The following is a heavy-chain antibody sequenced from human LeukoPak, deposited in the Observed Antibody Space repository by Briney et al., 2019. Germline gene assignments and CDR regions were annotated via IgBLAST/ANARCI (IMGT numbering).Heavy chain of an antibody. CDR3: ASPKDGYNYDAFDI. J-gene: IGHJ3*02. Sequence: SETLSLTCAVYGGSFSGYYWSWIRQPPGKGLEWIGEINHSGSTNYNPSLESRVTISVDTSKNQFSLKLSSVTAADTAVYYCASPKDGYNYDAFDIWGQGTMVTVSS. CDR2: INHSGST. V-gene: IGHV4-34*01. CDR1: GGSFSGYY. D-gene: IGHD5-24*01.